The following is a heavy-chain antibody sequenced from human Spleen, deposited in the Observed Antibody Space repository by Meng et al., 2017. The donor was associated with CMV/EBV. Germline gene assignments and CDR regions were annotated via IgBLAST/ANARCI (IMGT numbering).Heavy chain of an antibody. CDR1: GYTFTGYY. D-gene: IGHD2-2*01. V-gene: IGHV1-2*02. Sequence: ASVKVSCKASGYTFTGYYMHWVRQAPGQGLEWMGWINPNSGGTNYAQKFQGRVTMTRDTSISTAYMELSRLRSDDTALYYCAKWCLGYCSTPDDAFDIWGQGTMVTVSS. CDR2: INPNSGGT. J-gene: IGHJ3*02. CDR3: AKWCLGYCSTPDDAFDI.